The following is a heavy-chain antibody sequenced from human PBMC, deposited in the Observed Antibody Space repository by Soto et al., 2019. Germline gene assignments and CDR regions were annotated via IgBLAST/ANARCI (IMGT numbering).Heavy chain of an antibody. D-gene: IGHD3-9*01. V-gene: IGHV3-23*01. J-gene: IGHJ1*01. Sequence: EVQLLESGGGLVQPGGSLRLSCAASGFTFSSYAMSWVRQAPGKGLEWVSAISGSGGSTYYADSVKGRFTISRDNSKNTLYLQMSSLRAEDTAVYYCAKATGYVPEYFQHWGQGTLVTVSS. CDR2: ISGSGGST. CDR1: GFTFSSYA. CDR3: AKATGYVPEYFQH.